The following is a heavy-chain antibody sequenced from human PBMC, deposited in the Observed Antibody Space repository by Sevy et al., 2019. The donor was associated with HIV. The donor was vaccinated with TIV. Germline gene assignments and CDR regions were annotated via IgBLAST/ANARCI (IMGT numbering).Heavy chain of an antibody. V-gene: IGHV3-53*01. CDR3: ASARTVTTGFVSRPDAFDI. J-gene: IGHJ3*02. Sequence: GGSLRLSCAASGFTVSSNYMSWVRQAPGKGLEWVSVIYSGGRTYYADSVKGRFTISRDNSKNTLYLQMNSLRAEDTAVYYCASARTVTTGFVSRPDAFDIWGQGTMVTVSS. CDR1: GFTVSSNY. CDR2: IYSGGRT. D-gene: IGHD4-17*01.